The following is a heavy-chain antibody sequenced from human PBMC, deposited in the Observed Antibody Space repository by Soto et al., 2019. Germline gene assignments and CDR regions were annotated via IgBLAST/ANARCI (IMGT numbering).Heavy chain of an antibody. CDR1: GYTFTSYG. CDR2: ISAYNGNT. Sequence: QVQLVQSGAEVKKPGASVKVSCKASGYTFTSYGISWVRQAPGQGLEWMGWISAYNGNTNYAQKLQGRVTMTTDTYPSTAYMELRSLRSDDTAVYYCARDLQQLVIYDYYYGMAVWGQGTTVTVSS. J-gene: IGHJ6*02. D-gene: IGHD6-13*01. CDR3: ARDLQQLVIYDYYYGMAV. V-gene: IGHV1-18*01.